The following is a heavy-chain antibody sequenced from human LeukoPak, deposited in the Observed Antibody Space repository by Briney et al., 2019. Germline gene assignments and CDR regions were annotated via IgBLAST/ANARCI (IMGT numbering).Heavy chain of an antibody. CDR1: GFTFSSYA. V-gene: IGHV3-30*18. CDR3: AKERSPRVATAFDY. CDR2: ISYDGRNK. J-gene: IGHJ4*02. D-gene: IGHD6-13*01. Sequence: GGSLRLSCAASGFTFSSYAMSWVRQAPGKGLEWVAVISYDGRNKYYADSVKGRFTISRDNSQNTLYLQMNSLTVEDTAVYYCAKERSPRVATAFDYWGQGTLVTVSS.